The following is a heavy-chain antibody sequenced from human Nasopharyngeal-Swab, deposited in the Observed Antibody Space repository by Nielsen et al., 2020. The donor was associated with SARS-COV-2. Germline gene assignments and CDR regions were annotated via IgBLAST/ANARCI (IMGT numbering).Heavy chain of an antibody. CDR2: INWNGGST. J-gene: IGHJ6*03. CDR3: AKSGEVFGVIYYYYYMDV. Sequence: GESLKISCAASGFTFDDYGMSWVRQAPGKGLEWVSGINWNGGSTGYADSVKGRFTISRDNAKNSLYLQMNSLRAEDTAVYYCAKSGEVFGVIYYYYYMDVWGKGTTVTVSS. CDR1: GFTFDDYG. V-gene: IGHV3-20*04. D-gene: IGHD3-3*01.